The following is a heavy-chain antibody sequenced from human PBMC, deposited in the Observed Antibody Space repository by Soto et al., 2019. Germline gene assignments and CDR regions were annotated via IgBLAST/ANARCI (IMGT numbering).Heavy chain of an antibody. J-gene: IGHJ5*02. D-gene: IGHD2-15*01. Sequence: EVQLLESGGGLVQPGGSLRLSCAASGFTFSSYAMSWVRQAPGKGLEWVSAISGSGGSTYYADSVKGRFTISRDNSKNTLYLQMNSLRAEDTAVYYCAKGLGYCSGGSWTNWFDPWGQGTLVTVSS. CDR3: AKGLGYCSGGSWTNWFDP. CDR1: GFTFSSYA. CDR2: ISGSGGST. V-gene: IGHV3-23*01.